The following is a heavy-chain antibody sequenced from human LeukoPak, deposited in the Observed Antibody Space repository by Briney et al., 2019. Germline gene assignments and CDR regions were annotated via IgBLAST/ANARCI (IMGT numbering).Heavy chain of an antibody. CDR3: ARHNSGWKIPDY. Sequence: GGSLQISCKGSGYSFTSYWIGWGRQLPGKGLEWMGIIYPGDSDTRYSPSFQGQVTISADRSISTAYLQWSSLRASDTAMYYCARHNSGWKIPDYWGQGTLVTVS. V-gene: IGHV5-51*01. D-gene: IGHD6-19*01. CDR1: GYSFTSYW. J-gene: IGHJ4*02. CDR2: IYPGDSDT.